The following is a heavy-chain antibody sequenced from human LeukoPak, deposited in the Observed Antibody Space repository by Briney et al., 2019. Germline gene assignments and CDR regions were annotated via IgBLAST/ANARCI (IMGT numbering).Heavy chain of an antibody. V-gene: IGHV3-74*01. CDR3: ARGYYTIGDY. Sequence: GGSLRLSCAASGFTFSTYWMHWVRQAPGKGLVWVSLVKTDGSSTTYADSVKGRFTVSRDNAKNTLYLQMNSLRDEDTAVYYCARGYYTIGDYWGQGTLVTVSS. J-gene: IGHJ4*02. CDR2: VKTDGSST. D-gene: IGHD3-3*01. CDR1: GFTFSTYW.